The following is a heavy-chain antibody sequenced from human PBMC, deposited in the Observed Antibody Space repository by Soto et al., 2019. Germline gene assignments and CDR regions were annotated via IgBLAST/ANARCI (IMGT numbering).Heavy chain of an antibody. D-gene: IGHD3-22*01. J-gene: IGHJ5*02. CDR3: AREWYYYDSSGYYIWFDP. V-gene: IGHV4-4*07. CDR1: GGSISSYY. CDR2: IYTSGST. Sequence: SETLSLTCTVSGGSISSYYWSWIRQPAGKGLEWIGRIYTSGSTNYNPSLKSRVTMSVDTSKSQFSLKLSSVTAADTAVYYCAREWYYYDSSGYYIWFDPWGQGTLVTVSS.